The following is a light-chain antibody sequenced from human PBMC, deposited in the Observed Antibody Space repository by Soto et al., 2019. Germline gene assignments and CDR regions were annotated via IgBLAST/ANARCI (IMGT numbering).Light chain of an antibody. CDR2: GIS. CDR3: QQYVTSSPRT. V-gene: IGKV3-20*01. J-gene: IGKJ1*01. Sequence: EIVLTQSPGTLSLSPGERATLSCRASHTISSSYLAWYQQKPGQAPRLLMYGISRRATGIPDRFSGSGSGTDVTLTITRLEPEDFAVYYCQQYVTSSPRTFGQGTKVHIK. CDR1: HTISSSY.